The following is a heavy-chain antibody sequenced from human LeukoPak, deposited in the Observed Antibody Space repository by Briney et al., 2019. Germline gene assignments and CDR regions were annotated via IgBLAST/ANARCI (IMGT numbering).Heavy chain of an antibody. J-gene: IGHJ3*02. CDR2: VCYSGTT. CDR1: GGSTGSHY. V-gene: IGHV4-59*11. CDR3: ARDYYDSRGEAFDI. Sequence: SETLSLTCTVSGGSTGSHYWSWIRQPPGSGLEWLGYVCYSGTTNYNPSLKSRVTISVDTSKNQFSLKLSSVTAADTAVYYCARDYYDSRGEAFDIWGLGTMVTVSS. D-gene: IGHD3-22*01.